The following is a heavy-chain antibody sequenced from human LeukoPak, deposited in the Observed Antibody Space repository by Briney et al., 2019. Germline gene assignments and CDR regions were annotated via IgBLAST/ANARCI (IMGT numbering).Heavy chain of an antibody. CDR2: VYYDGST. Sequence: SETLSLTCAVSGHSISSGYYRGWIRQPPGKGLEWIGSVYYDGSTYHNPSLKSRVTISVNMSKNQFFVKLSSVTAADTAVYYCARTVAYCSATSCYGYWGQGTLVTVSS. J-gene: IGHJ4*02. D-gene: IGHD2-2*01. CDR1: GHSISSGYY. V-gene: IGHV4-38-2*01. CDR3: ARTVAYCSATSCYGY.